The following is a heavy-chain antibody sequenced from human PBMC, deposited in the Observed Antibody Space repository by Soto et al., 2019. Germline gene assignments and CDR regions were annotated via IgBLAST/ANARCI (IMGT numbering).Heavy chain of an antibody. J-gene: IGHJ5*02. CDR1: GFTFSSYA. V-gene: IGHV3-30-3*01. Sequence: QVQLVESGGGVVQPGRSLRLSCAASGFTFSSYAMHWVRQAPGKGLEWVAVISYDGSNKYYADSVKGRFTISRDNSKNPLYLQMNSLRAEDTAVYYCARSPQTTMVPWFDPWGQGTLVTVSS. CDR2: ISYDGSNK. CDR3: ARSPQTTMVPWFDP. D-gene: IGHD3-10*01.